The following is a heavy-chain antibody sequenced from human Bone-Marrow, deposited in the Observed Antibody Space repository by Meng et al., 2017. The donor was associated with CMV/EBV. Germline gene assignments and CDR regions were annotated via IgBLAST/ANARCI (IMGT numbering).Heavy chain of an antibody. D-gene: IGHD5-12*01. CDR1: GGSISSSGYY. CDR3: ARSGYEWGSLVHYGMDV. V-gene: IGHV4-39*07. Sequence: SETLSLTCTVPGGSISSSGYYWGWIRQPPGTGLEWIGNIYYSGTTYYNPSIESRVTILVDTSKNQFSLRLTSVTAADTAVYYCARSGYEWGSLVHYGMDVWGQGTTVTVSS. J-gene: IGHJ6*02. CDR2: IYYSGTT.